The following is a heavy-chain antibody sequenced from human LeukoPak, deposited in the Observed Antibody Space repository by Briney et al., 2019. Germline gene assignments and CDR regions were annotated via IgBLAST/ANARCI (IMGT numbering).Heavy chain of an antibody. Sequence: GGSLRLSCAASGFTFSNYDMHWVRHATGKGLEWVSAIGTAGDTYYPGSVKGRFTISRENAKNSLYLQMNSLRAGDTAVYFCARLKTGTNPSNYYYGMDVWGQGTAVTVSS. CDR2: IGTAGDT. J-gene: IGHJ6*02. CDR3: ARLKTGTNPSNYYYGMDV. CDR1: GFTFSNYD. D-gene: IGHD1-1*01. V-gene: IGHV3-13*01.